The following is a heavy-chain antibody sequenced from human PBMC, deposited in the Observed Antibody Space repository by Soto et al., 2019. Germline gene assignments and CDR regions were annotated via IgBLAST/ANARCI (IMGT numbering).Heavy chain of an antibody. J-gene: IGHJ6*02. D-gene: IGHD2-2*01. CDR1: GYTFTSYY. V-gene: IGHV1-46*01. CDR2: INPSGGST. Sequence: QVQLVQSGAEVKKPGASVKVSCKASGYTFTSYYMHWVRQAPGQGLEWMGIINPSGGSTSYAQKFQGRVTMTRDTSTSTVYMELSSLRSEDTAVYYCARAGRYCSSTSCYLWQTYYYYGMDVWGQGTTVTVSS. CDR3: ARAGRYCSSTSCYLWQTYYYYGMDV.